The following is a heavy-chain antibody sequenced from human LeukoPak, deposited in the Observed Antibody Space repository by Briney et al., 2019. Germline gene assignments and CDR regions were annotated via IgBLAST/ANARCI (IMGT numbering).Heavy chain of an antibody. CDR3: ARVRRPGYFDY. V-gene: IGHV3-7*01. CDR2: IKQDGSEK. Sequence: VGSLRLPCAASGLTFSSYWMFWVRQAPGKGLEWVANIKQDGSEKYYVDSVKGRFTISRDNAKNSLYLQRNSLRAEDTAVCDCARVRRPGYFDYWGQGTMVTVSS. CDR1: GLTFSSYW. J-gene: IGHJ4*02. D-gene: IGHD4-17*01.